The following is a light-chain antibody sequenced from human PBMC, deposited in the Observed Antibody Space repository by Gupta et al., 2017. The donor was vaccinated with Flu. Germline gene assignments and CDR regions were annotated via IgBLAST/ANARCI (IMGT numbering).Light chain of an antibody. J-gene: IGKJ4*01. CDR3: RQGKHWPRS. CDR1: QSRVDSDGDNY. V-gene: IGKV2-30*01. CDR2: KVS. Sequence: VTVGQPASISCRARQSRVDSDGDNYLNWFQQRPGQSPRRLIYKVSNREDGVPDRFSGSGSGTDFTLKISRVEAEDVGVYYCRQGKHWPRSFGRGTKVEIK.